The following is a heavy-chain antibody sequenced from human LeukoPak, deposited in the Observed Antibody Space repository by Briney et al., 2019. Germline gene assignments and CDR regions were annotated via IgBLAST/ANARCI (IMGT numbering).Heavy chain of an antibody. V-gene: IGHV3-53*01. CDR2: IYSGGST. J-gene: IGHJ4*02. D-gene: IGHD2-21*01. CDR1: GFTVSSNY. CDR3: ARGRLAYFSFDY. Sequence: GGSLRLSCAASGFTVSSNYMSWVRQASGKGLEWVSVIYSGGSTYYADSVKGRFTISRDNSKNTLYLQMNSLRAEDTAVYYCARGRLAYFSFDYWGQGTLVTVSS.